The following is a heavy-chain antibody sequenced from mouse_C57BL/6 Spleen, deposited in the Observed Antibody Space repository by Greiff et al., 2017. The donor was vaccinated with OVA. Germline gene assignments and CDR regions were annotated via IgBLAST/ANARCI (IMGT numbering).Heavy chain of an antibody. V-gene: IGHV1-26*01. Sequence: VQLQQSGPELVKPGASVKISCKASGYTFTDYYMNWVKQSHGKSLEWIGDINPNNGGTSYNQKFKGKATLTVDRSSSTAYMELRSLTSEDSAVYYCATYYYGSRKYYFDYWGQGTTLTVSS. D-gene: IGHD1-1*01. CDR2: INPNNGGT. J-gene: IGHJ2*01. CDR3: ATYYYGSRKYYFDY. CDR1: GYTFTDYY.